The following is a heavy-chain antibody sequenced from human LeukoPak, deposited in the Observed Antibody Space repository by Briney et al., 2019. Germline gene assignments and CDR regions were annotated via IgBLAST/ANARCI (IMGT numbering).Heavy chain of an antibody. CDR2: INHSGST. CDR3: ASLAVTGYGDPYYSDY. D-gene: IGHD4-17*01. J-gene: IGHJ4*02. Sequence: PSETLSLTCAVYGGSFSGYYWSWIRQPPGKGLEWIGEINHSGSTNYNPSLKSRVTISVDTSKNQFSLKLSSVTAADTAVYYCASLAVTGYGDPYYSDYWGQGTLVTVSS. CDR1: GGSFSGYY. V-gene: IGHV4-34*01.